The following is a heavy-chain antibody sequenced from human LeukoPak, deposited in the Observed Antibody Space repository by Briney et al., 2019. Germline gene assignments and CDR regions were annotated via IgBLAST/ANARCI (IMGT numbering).Heavy chain of an antibody. V-gene: IGHV1-3*01. D-gene: IGHD1-26*01. CDR2: INAGNGNT. Sequence: GASVKVSCKASGYTFTSYAMHWVRQAPGQRLEWMGWINAGNGNTKYSQKFQGRVTITRDTSASTAYMELSSLRSEDTAVYYCARESWELRGYFDYWGQGTLVTVSS. CDR3: ARESWELRGYFDY. J-gene: IGHJ4*02. CDR1: GYTFTSYA.